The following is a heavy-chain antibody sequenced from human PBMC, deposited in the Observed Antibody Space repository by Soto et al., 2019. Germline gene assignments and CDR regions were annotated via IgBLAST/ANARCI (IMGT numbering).Heavy chain of an antibody. J-gene: IGHJ6*02. D-gene: IGHD3-3*01. Sequence: QVQLVESGGGVVQPGRSLRLSCVASGFTLSSYPIHWVRQAPGKGLEWVTTISSDGNDKYYSDSVKGRFTTSRDNSKNTVYLQMNNLRVEDTAVYYCAKEGVADKYYYYGMDVWGQGTTVNVSS. CDR1: GFTLSSYP. CDR2: ISSDGNDK. CDR3: AKEGVADKYYYYGMDV. V-gene: IGHV3-30*04.